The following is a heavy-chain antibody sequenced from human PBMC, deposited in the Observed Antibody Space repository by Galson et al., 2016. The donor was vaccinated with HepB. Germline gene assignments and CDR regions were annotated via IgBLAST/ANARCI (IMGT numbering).Heavy chain of an antibody. CDR1: GGTFSTYA. J-gene: IGHJ6*02. V-gene: IGHV1-69*04. D-gene: IGHD6-13*01. CDR3: ARDAVAVGGTLHFYYYGMDV. CDR2: SVPILGMA. Sequence: SVKVSYKASGGTFSTYAFSWVRQAPGQGLEWVGRSVPILGMANYAQKFQGRVTITADKSTNTSYMELSSLRSEDTAVYYCARDAVAVGGTLHFYYYGMDVWGQGTTVTVSS.